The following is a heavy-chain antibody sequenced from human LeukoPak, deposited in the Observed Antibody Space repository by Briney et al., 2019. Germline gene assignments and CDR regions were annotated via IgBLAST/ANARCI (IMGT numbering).Heavy chain of an antibody. Sequence: PGGSLRLSCAASGFSISNYWMSWVRQGPGKGLEWVAGINPDGSAERYVDSVKGRFTISRDNAKNSMYLQMNSLSAEDTALFYCARLFGGVTTFDYWGQGTLVTVSS. CDR1: GFSISNYW. V-gene: IGHV3-7*01. J-gene: IGHJ4*02. CDR3: ARLFGGVTTFDY. D-gene: IGHD4-17*01. CDR2: INPDGSAE.